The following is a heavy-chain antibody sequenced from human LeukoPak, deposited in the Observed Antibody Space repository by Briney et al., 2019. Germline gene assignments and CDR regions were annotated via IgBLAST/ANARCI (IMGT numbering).Heavy chain of an antibody. V-gene: IGHV4-59*12. J-gene: IGHJ6*03. D-gene: IGHD2-2*01. CDR2: IYYSGST. CDR1: GGSISSYY. Sequence: SETLSLTCTVSGGSISSYYWSWIRQPPGKGLEWIGYIYYSGSTNYNPSLKSRVTISVDRSKNQFSLKLSSVTAADTAVYYCAREFCSSTSCYDGDGYYYYYMDVWGKGTTVTVSS. CDR3: AREFCSSTSCYDGDGYYYYYMDV.